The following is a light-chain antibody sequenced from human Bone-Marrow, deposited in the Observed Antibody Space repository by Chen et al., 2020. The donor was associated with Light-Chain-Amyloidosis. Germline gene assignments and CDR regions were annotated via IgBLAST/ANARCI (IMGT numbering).Light chain of an antibody. CDR3: QQYGTSRLT. CDR2: GSS. CDR1: QTISSNY. J-gene: IGKJ4*01. Sequence: EIVLTQSPGTLSLSPGEGANLSCRASQTISSNYLTWYQQKFGQAPRLLIYGSSSRATGIQDRFTGSGSGTDFTLTINRLEPEDFAMYYCQQYGTSRLTFGGGTKVEIK. V-gene: IGKV3-20*01.